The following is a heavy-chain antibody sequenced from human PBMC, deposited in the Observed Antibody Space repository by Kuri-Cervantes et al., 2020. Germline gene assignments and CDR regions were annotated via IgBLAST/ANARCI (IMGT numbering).Heavy chain of an antibody. V-gene: IGHV6-1*01. D-gene: IGHD3-16*01. Sequence: SETLSLTCAISGDSVSSDSAAWNCIRQSPSRGLEWLGRTYYRSKWYNDYAVSVKSPITINPDTSKNQFSLKLSSVTAADTAVYYCARRFLAYDYVWGRPAKDWFDPWGQGTLVTVSS. J-gene: IGHJ5*02. CDR1: GDSVSSDSAA. CDR3: ARRFLAYDYVWGRPAKDWFDP. CDR2: TYYRSKWYN.